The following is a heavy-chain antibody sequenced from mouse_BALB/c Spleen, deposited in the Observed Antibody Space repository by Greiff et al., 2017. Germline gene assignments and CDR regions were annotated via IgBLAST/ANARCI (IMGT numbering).Heavy chain of an antibody. V-gene: IGHV5-17*02. J-gene: IGHJ4*01. CDR1: GFTFSSFG. Sequence: EVMLVESGGGLVQPGGSRKLSCAASGFTFSSFGMHWVRQAPEKGLEWVAYISSGSSTIYYADTVKGRFTISRDNPKNTLFLQMTSLRSEETAMYYCARGDYYGSSPYAMDYWGQGTSVTVSS. D-gene: IGHD1-1*01. CDR2: ISSGSSTI. CDR3: ARGDYYGSSPYAMDY.